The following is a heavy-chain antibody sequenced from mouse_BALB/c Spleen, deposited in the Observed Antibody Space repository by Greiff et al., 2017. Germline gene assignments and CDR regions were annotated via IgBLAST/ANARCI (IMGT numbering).Heavy chain of an antibody. D-gene: IGHD4-1*01. V-gene: IGHV5-17*02. J-gene: IGHJ3*01. CDR1: GFTFSSFG. CDR2: ISSGSSTI. CDR3: ARGRWDGAY. Sequence: DVMLVESGGGLVQPGGSRKLSCAASGFTFSSFGMHWVRQAPEKGLEWVAYISSGSSTIYYADTVKGRFTISRDNPKNTLFLQMTSLRSEDTAMYYCARGRWDGAYWGQGTLVTVSA.